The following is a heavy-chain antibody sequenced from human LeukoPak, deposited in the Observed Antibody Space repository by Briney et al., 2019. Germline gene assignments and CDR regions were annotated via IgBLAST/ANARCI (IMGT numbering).Heavy chain of an antibody. CDR2: INSDGSST. D-gene: IGHD3-3*01. J-gene: IGHJ2*01. CDR1: GFTFSSYW. Sequence: PGGSLRLSCAASGFTFSSYWMHWVRQAPGKGLVWVSRINSDGSSTSNADSVKGRFTISRDNAKNSLYLQMNSLRAEDTALYYCAKVTSPYDPTPGNWYFDLWGRGTLVTVSS. V-gene: IGHV3-74*01. CDR3: AKVTSPYDPTPGNWYFDL.